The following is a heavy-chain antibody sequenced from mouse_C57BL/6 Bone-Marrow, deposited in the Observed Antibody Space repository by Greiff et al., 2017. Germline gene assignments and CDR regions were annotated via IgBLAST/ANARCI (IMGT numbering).Heavy chain of an antibody. J-gene: IGHJ3*01. CDR1: GFSLTSYG. CDR3: ARSCPWFAY. CDR2: IWSGGST. Sequence: QVQLKESGPGLVQPSQSLSITCTVSGFSLTSYGVHWVRQSPGKGLEWLGVIWSGGSTDYNAAFISRLSISKDNSKSQVFFKMNSLQADDTARYYCARSCPWFAYWGQGTLVTVSA. V-gene: IGHV2-2*01.